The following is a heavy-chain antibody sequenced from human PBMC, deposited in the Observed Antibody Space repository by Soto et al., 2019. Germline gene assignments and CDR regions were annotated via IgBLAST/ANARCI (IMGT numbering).Heavy chain of an antibody. D-gene: IGHD6-13*01. Sequence: SVKVSCKASGGTFSGYAISWVRQAPGQGLEWMGGIIPIFGTANYAQKFQGRVTITADESTSTAYMELSSLRSEDTAVYYCASPDTSSIESADYYFDYWGQGTLVTVSS. V-gene: IGHV1-69*13. CDR1: GGTFSGYA. CDR3: ASPDTSSIESADYYFDY. CDR2: IIPIFGTA. J-gene: IGHJ4*02.